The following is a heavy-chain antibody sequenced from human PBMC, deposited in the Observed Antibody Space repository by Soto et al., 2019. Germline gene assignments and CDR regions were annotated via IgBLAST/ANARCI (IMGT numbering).Heavy chain of an antibody. D-gene: IGHD3-9*01. CDR2: IYSGGST. Sequence: GGSLRLSCAASGFTVSSNYMSWVRQAPGKGLEWVSVIYSGGSTYYADSVKGRSTISRDNSKNTLYLQMNSLRAEDTAVYYCARDKQSGYSKDAFDIWGQGTMVTVSS. V-gene: IGHV3-66*01. CDR3: ARDKQSGYSKDAFDI. CDR1: GFTVSSNY. J-gene: IGHJ3*02.